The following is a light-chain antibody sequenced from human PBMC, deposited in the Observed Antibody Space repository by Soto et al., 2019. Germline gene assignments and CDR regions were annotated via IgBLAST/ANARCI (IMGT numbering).Light chain of an antibody. J-gene: IGKJ4*01. CDR3: QQRYNWPLT. Sequence: EIVMTQSPATLSVSPGERATLSGRASQSVSSNLAWYQQKPGQAPSLLIYGASTRATGTPARFSGSGSGTDFTLTICSLEPEDFAVYYCQQRYNWPLTFGGGTKVDIK. V-gene: IGKV3-15*01. CDR2: GAS. CDR1: QSVSSN.